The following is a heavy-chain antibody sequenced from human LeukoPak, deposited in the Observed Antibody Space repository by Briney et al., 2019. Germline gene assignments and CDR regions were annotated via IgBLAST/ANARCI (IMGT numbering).Heavy chain of an antibody. V-gene: IGHV4-59*01. CDR2: IYYSGST. CDR3: ARVDSSNWYEYRGYFDY. Sequence: PSETLSLTCTVSGGSIGSYYWSWIRQPPGKGLEWIGYIYYSGSTNYNPSLKSRVTISVDTSKNQFSLKLSSVTAADTAVYYCARVDSSNWYEYRGYFDYWGQGTLVTVSS. D-gene: IGHD6-13*01. J-gene: IGHJ4*02. CDR1: GGSIGSYY.